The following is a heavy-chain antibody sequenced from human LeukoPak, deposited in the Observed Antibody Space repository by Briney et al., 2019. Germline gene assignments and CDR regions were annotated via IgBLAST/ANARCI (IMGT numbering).Heavy chain of an antibody. CDR2: IYPGDSDT. CDR1: GYSFTSYW. D-gene: IGHD3-22*01. Sequence: GESLKISCKGSGYSFTSYWIGWVRQMPGKGLEWMGIIYPGDSDTRYSPSFQGQVTISADKSISTAYLQWSSLKASDTAMYYCARRRHYYDSSGYYDKYCFDYWGQGTLVTVSS. J-gene: IGHJ4*02. CDR3: ARRRHYYDSSGYYDKYCFDY. V-gene: IGHV5-51*01.